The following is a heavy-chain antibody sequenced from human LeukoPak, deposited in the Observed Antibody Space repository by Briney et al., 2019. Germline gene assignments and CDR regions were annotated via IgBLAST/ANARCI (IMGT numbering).Heavy chain of an antibody. V-gene: IGHV3-30-3*01. D-gene: IGHD3-10*01. Sequence: PGGSLRLSCAASGFTFTTYAMYWVRQAPGKGLEWVAVISFDGSNKFYADSVKGRFTISRDNSKNTLYLQMNSLRAEDTAVYYCAKDDYYGSSGDYWGQGTLVTVSS. CDR1: GFTFTTYA. J-gene: IGHJ4*02. CDR2: ISFDGSNK. CDR3: AKDDYYGSSGDY.